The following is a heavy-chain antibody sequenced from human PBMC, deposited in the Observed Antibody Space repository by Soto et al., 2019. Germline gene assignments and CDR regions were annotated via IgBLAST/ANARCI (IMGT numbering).Heavy chain of an antibody. CDR2: INHSGST. Sequence: SETLSRTCAFYGGSLSCYYWNWIRPPPGKGLERIGEINHSGSTNYDPSLKSRVTISVDRSKNQFSPKLSTVTAADTAVYYGARGLRFLERFDYWGQGKQVTVS. J-gene: IGHJ4*02. D-gene: IGHD3-3*01. CDR3: ARGLRFLERFDY. V-gene: IGHV4-34*01. CDR1: GGSLSCYY.